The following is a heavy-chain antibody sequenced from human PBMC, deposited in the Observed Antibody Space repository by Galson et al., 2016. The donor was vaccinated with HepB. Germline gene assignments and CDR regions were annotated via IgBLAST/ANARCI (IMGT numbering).Heavy chain of an antibody. D-gene: IGHD3-22*01. V-gene: IGHV4-39*07. CDR2: VYYAGST. J-gene: IGHJ4*02. CDR1: DGSISNKNHY. CDR3: ARSGTYYIFDF. Sequence: ETLSLTCSVSDGSISNKNHYWGWIRQTPGKGLEWIGRVYYAGSTYYNPSLKSRVTLSVDTSKNQFSLKLSSMTAADTAVYYCARSGTYYIFDFWGQGTLVTVSS.